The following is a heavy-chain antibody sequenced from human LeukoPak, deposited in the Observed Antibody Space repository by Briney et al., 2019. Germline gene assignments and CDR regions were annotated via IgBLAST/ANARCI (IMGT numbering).Heavy chain of an antibody. J-gene: IGHJ4*02. V-gene: IGHV4-59*08. Sequence: SETLSLTCTVSGGSISGYYWSWIRLLPGKGLEWIGYIYYSGSTDYNPSLKSRVTISVDTSNNQQFSLKLSSVTAADTAVYYCARHGSTSFDYWGQGTLVTVSS. D-gene: IGHD1-26*01. CDR1: GGSISGYY. CDR3: ARHGSTSFDY. CDR2: IYYSGST.